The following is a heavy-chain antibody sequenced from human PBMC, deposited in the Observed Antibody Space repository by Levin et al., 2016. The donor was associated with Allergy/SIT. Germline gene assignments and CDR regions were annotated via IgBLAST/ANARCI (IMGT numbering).Heavy chain of an antibody. CDR3: AKRPRWQQVDPFFFDY. CDR1: GFTFSNFA. Sequence: GESLKISCAASGFTFSNFAMSWVRQAPGKRLECVSTIAARGGSTYYADSVKGRFTISRDNSKNTLSLQINSLRDEDTAVYYRAKRPRWQQVDPFFFDYWGQGTLVTVSS. V-gene: IGHV3-23*01. CDR2: IAARGGST. J-gene: IGHJ4*02. D-gene: IGHD2/OR15-2a*01.